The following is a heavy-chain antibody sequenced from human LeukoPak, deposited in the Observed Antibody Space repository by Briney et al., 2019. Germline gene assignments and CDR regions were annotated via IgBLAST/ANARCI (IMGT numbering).Heavy chain of an antibody. CDR1: GGFISDYY. CDR3: ARGPPPDFDC. Sequence: SETLSLTCTVSGGFISDYYWSWIRQPAGKGLEWIGRIYTTGSTDYNPSLKSRVTMSVDTSKNQCSLKLSSVTAADTAVYYCARGPPPDFDCWGQGTLVTVSS. J-gene: IGHJ4*02. CDR2: IYTTGST. V-gene: IGHV4-4*07.